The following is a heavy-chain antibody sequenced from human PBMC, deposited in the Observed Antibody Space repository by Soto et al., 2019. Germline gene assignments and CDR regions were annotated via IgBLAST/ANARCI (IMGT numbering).Heavy chain of an antibody. CDR1: GFTFSSYA. J-gene: IGHJ3*02. CDR3: ARGRLRYFDWSEDRVAFDI. D-gene: IGHD3-9*01. V-gene: IGHV3-33*08. CDR2: IWYDGSNK. Sequence: GGSLRLSCAASGFTFSSYAMSWVRQAPGKGLEWVAVIWYDGSNKYYGDSVKGRFTISRDNSKNTLYLQMNSLRAEDTAVYYCARGRLRYFDWSEDRVAFDIWGQGTMVTVSS.